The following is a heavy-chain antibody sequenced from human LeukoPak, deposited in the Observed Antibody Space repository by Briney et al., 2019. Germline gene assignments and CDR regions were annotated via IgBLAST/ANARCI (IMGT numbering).Heavy chain of an antibody. D-gene: IGHD1-1*01. CDR1: GFSFSICW. CDR3: ARQVEGFDP. CDR2: IKQDGSEK. V-gene: IGHV3-7*01. Sequence: GGSLRLSCAASGFSFSICWMSWVRRAPGKGLEWVANIKQDGSEKYYVDSVKGRFTISRDNAKNSLYLQMNSLRAEDTAVYYCARQVEGFDPWGQGTLVTVSS. J-gene: IGHJ5*02.